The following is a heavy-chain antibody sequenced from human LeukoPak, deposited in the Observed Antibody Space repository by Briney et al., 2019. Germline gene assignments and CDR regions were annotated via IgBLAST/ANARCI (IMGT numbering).Heavy chain of an antibody. CDR2: INPSGGST. Sequence: ASVKVSCKASGYTFTRYYMHWVRQAPGQGLEWMGIINPSGGSTSYAQKFQGRVTMTRDTSTSTVYMELSSLRSEDTAVYYCAREKNYYDSSGFSPFDYWRQGTLVTVSS. J-gene: IGHJ4*02. D-gene: IGHD3-22*01. CDR3: AREKNYYDSSGFSPFDY. V-gene: IGHV1-46*01. CDR1: GYTFTRYY.